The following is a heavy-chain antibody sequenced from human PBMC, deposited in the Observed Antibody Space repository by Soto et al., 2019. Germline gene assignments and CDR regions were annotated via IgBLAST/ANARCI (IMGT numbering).Heavy chain of an antibody. V-gene: IGHV1-69*02. D-gene: IGHD6-13*01. J-gene: IGHJ4*02. CDR1: GDTFSSST. CDR2: IIPIVGIA. CDR3: ARVGYSDSWTLDS. Sequence: QVQLVQSGAAVKKPGSSVKVSCKASGDTFSSSTLSWVRQGPGQGLEWMGRIIPIVGIANYAQKFQGRITINADKSTYTVDMELSSLKSEDTAVYYWARVGYSDSWTLDSWGQGTLVIVSS.